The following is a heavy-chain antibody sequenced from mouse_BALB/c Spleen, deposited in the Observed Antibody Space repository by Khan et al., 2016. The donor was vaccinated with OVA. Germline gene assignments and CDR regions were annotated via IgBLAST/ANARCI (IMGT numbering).Heavy chain of an antibody. V-gene: IGHV5-17*02. Sequence: EVELVESGGGLVQPGGSRKLSCAASGFTFSGFGMHWVRQAPAKGLEWVAYISSGSNTIYYADTVKGRFTISRDNPKNTLFLQMTSLRSEDTAMYFCARTGYYYFDYGGQGTTLPVSS. J-gene: IGHJ2*01. CDR2: ISSGSNTI. D-gene: IGHD2-3*01. CDR3: ARTGYYYFDY. CDR1: GFTFSGFG.